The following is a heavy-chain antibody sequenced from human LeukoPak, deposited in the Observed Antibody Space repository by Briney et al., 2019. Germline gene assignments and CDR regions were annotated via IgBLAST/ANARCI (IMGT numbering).Heavy chain of an antibody. CDR2: IRYDGSNK. Sequence: GGSLRLSCAASGFTFSSYGMHWVRQAPGKGLEWVAFIRYDGSNKYYADSVKGRFTISRDNSKNTLYLQMNSLRSEDTAVYYCARDRAVKYTAMVITNDAFDIWGQGTMVTVSS. D-gene: IGHD5-18*01. CDR3: ARDRAVKYTAMVITNDAFDI. V-gene: IGHV3-30*02. CDR1: GFTFSSYG. J-gene: IGHJ3*02.